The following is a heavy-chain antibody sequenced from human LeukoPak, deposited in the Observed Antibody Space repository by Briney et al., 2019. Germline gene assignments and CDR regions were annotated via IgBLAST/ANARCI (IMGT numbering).Heavy chain of an antibody. CDR1: GGSISSGDYY. V-gene: IGHV4-30-4*08. Sequence: PSETLSPTCTVSGGSISSGDYYWSWIRQPPGKGLEWIGYIYYSGSTYYNPSLKSRVTISVDTSKNQFSLKLSSVTAADTAVYYCARGTYYDFGSGYTNWFDPWGQGTLVTVSS. CDR2: IYYSGST. CDR3: ARGTYYDFGSGYTNWFDP. J-gene: IGHJ5*02. D-gene: IGHD3-3*01.